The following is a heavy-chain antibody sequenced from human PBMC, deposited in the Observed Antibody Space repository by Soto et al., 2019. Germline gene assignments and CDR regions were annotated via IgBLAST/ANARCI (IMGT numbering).Heavy chain of an antibody. V-gene: IGHV4-30-4*08. Sequence: TLSLTCTVSGASIYSGYYYLTWILHHPGKGLEWIGSIYYSGRTYYSPSLKSRVTISVHRSKNQFSLKLTSVTAADTAVYYCARLGTNYHFDYWAQGTMVTVSS. CDR2: IYYSGRT. CDR3: ARLGTNYHFDY. D-gene: IGHD2-8*01. J-gene: IGHJ4*02. CDR1: GASIYSGYYY.